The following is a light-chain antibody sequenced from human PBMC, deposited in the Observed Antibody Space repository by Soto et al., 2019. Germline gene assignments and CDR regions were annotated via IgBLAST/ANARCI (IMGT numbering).Light chain of an antibody. CDR1: QSVRSNF. Sequence: EIVLTQSPGTLYLSPGDRATLSCRASQSVRSNFLAWYQQKPGQAPKLLISGASSRATGIPDRFSGSGSGTDFTLTISRLEPEDFALYSCQQYGTSPGTFGQGTKLEIK. CDR3: QQYGTSPGT. V-gene: IGKV3-20*01. J-gene: IGKJ2*02. CDR2: GAS.